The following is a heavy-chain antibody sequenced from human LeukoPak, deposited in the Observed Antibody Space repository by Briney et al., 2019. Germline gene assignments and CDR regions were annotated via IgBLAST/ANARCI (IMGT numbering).Heavy chain of an antibody. CDR1: GGTFSSYA. CDR2: IIAVFGTA. CDR3: ARGPQYYDYYMDV. Sequence: GSSVKVSCKASGGTFSSYAISWVRQAPGQGLEWMGGIIAVFGTANYAQKFQGRVTITADESTSTAYMELSSLRSEDTAVYYCARGPQYYDYYMDVWGKGTTVTVSS. J-gene: IGHJ6*03. V-gene: IGHV1-69*01.